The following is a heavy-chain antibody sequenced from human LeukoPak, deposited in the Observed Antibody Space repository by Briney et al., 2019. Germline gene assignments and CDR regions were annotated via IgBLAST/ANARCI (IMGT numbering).Heavy chain of an antibody. CDR2: IYSGGST. CDR1: GFTVSSNY. D-gene: IGHD3-16*01. J-gene: IGHJ4*02. V-gene: IGHV3-66*01. CDR3: AKIPQVATYTVPSFDF. Sequence: GGSLRLSCAASGFTVSSNYMSWVRQAPGKGLEWVSVIYSGGSTYYADSVKGRFTISRDNSKNTLYLQMNSLRAEDTAVYYCAKIPQVATYTVPSFDFWGQGTLVTVSS.